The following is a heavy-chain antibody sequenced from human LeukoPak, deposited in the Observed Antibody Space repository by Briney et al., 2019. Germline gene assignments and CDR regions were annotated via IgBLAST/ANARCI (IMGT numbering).Heavy chain of an antibody. V-gene: IGHV3-9*01. J-gene: IGHJ4*02. CDR2: ISWNSGSI. CDR1: GFTLDDYG. D-gene: IGHD6-13*01. Sequence: GGSLRLSCAASGFTLDDYGMNWVRHAPGKGLEWVAGISWNSGSIGYADSVKGRFTISGDNTKNSLYLQINSLRTEDTALYYCAKDTLGAGYTSSWSFDYWGQGTLVTVSS. CDR3: AKDTLGAGYTSSWSFDY.